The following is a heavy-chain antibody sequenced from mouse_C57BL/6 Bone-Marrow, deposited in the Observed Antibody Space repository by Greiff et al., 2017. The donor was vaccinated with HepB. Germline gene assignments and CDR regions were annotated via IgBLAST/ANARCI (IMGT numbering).Heavy chain of an antibody. CDR2: ISSGSSTI. D-gene: IGHD2-1*01. J-gene: IGHJ4*01. V-gene: IGHV5-17*01. Sequence: EVKVVESGGGLVKPGGSLKLSCAASGFTFSDYGMHWVRQAPEKGLEWVAYISSGSSTIYYADTVKGRFTISRDNAKNTLFLQMTSLRSEYTAMYYCARRGLLWYYYYAMDYWGQGTSVTVSS. CDR1: GFTFSDYG. CDR3: ARRGLLWYYYYAMDY.